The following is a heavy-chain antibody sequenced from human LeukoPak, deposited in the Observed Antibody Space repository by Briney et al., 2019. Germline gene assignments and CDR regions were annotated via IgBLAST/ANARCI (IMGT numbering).Heavy chain of an antibody. Sequence: SETLSLTCAVYGGSFSGYYWSWIRQPPGKGLEWIGEINHSGSTNYNPSLKSRVTISVDTSKNQFSLKLSSVTAADTAVYYCAREFSSSIDAFDIWGQGTMVTVSS. V-gene: IGHV4-34*01. CDR2: INHSGST. J-gene: IGHJ3*02. CDR3: AREFSSSIDAFDI. D-gene: IGHD6-6*01. CDR1: GGSFSGYY.